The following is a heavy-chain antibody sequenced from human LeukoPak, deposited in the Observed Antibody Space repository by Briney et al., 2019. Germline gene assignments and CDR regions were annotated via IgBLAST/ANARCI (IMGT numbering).Heavy chain of an antibody. D-gene: IGHD2-8*01. CDR1: GSTVSSNY. Sequence: GGSLRLSCAASGSTVSSNYMSWVRQAPGKGLEWVSVIYSGGSTYYADSVKGRFTISRDYSKNTLYLQMNSLRAEDTAVYYCARSPILRLRIDYWGQGTLVTVSS. J-gene: IGHJ4*02. V-gene: IGHV3-53*01. CDR2: IYSGGST. CDR3: ARSPILRLRIDY.